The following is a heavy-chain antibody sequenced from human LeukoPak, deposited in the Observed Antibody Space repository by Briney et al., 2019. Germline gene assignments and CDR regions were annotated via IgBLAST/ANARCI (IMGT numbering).Heavy chain of an antibody. CDR3: ARRYYYDSSGYMDY. CDR1: GYSFTSSW. V-gene: IGHV5-51*01. J-gene: IGHJ4*02. D-gene: IGHD3-22*01. CDR2: IYPGDSDT. Sequence: GESLKISCKGSGYSFTSSWIGWVRQMPGKGLEWMGIIYPGDSDTRNSPSFQGQVTISADKSITTAYLQWSSLKASDTAMYHCARRYYYDSSGYMDYWGQGTLVTVSS.